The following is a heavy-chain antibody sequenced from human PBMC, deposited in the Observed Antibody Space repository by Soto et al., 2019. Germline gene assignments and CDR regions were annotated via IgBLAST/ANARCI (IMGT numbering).Heavy chain of an antibody. D-gene: IGHD3-10*01. Sequence: QITLKESGPTLVKPTQPLTLTCTFSGFSLRTTGVGVGWIRQPPGKALEWLALIFWDENKRYSPSLKSRLTITKDTSKMLVVLTMTNMDPVETATYYCERLPFAYYDGSGGAGNAFDIWCQGKMVTVAS. J-gene: IGHJ3*02. CDR2: IFWDENK. CDR3: ERLPFAYYDGSGGAGNAFDI. CDR1: GFSLRTTGVG. V-gene: IGHV2-5*02.